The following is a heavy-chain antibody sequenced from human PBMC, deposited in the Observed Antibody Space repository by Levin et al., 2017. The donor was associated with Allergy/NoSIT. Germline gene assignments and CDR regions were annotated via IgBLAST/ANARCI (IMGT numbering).Heavy chain of an antibody. V-gene: IGHV3-48*01. CDR1: GFTFSTYS. J-gene: IGHJ4*02. Sequence: LSLTCAASGFTFSTYSMNWVRQAPGKGLEWVSYISSSSGTIYYADSVKGRFTISRDNAKNSLYLQMNSLRAEDTAVYYCARRWNDFDYWGQGTLVTVSS. D-gene: IGHD1-1*01. CDR2: ISSSSGTI. CDR3: ARRWNDFDY.